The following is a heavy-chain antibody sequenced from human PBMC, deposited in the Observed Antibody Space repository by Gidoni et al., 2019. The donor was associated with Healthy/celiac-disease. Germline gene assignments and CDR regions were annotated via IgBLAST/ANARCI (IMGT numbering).Heavy chain of an antibody. Sequence: QVQLQESGPGLVKPSETLSLTCTVSGGSISSYYWSWIRQPPGKGLEWIGYIYYSGSTNYNPSLKSRVTISVDTSKNQFSLKLSSVTAADTAVYYCARVAPGYSSSWFDYWGQGTLVTVSS. J-gene: IGHJ4*02. CDR1: GGSISSYY. V-gene: IGHV4-59*01. CDR2: IYYSGST. D-gene: IGHD6-13*01. CDR3: ARVAPGYSSSWFDY.